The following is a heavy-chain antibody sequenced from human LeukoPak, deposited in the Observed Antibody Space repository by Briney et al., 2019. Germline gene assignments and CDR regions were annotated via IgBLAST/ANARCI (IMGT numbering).Heavy chain of an antibody. CDR2: ISRTSTYI. J-gene: IGHJ4*02. CDR1: GFSFSGNS. Sequence: NPGGSLRLSCVGSGFSFSGNSMNWVRQAPGKGLEWVSGISRTSTYIYYADSVQGRFTISRDNAKNSLYLQMDSLRAKDTAVCYCARDFVNSGYYFDYWGQGTQVTVSS. D-gene: IGHD3-22*01. V-gene: IGHV3-21*01. CDR3: ARDFVNSGYYFDY.